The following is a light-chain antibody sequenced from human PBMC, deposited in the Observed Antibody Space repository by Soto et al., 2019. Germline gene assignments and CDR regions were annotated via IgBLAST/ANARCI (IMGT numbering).Light chain of an antibody. V-gene: IGLV2-14*01. CDR3: NSYTSSSTYV. J-gene: IGLJ1*01. CDR1: TSDVGRYNY. CDR2: DVS. Sequence: QAVLTQPASVSGSPGQSITISCTGTTSDVGRYNYVSWYQQHPGKAPKLIIYDVSNRPSGVSNRFSGSKSGNTASLTISGLQAADEADYYCNSYTSSSTYVFGTGTKLTVL.